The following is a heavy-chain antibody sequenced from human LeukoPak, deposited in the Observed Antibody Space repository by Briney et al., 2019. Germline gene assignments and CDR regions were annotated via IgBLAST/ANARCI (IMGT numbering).Heavy chain of an antibody. V-gene: IGHV3-33*01. J-gene: IGHJ4*02. D-gene: IGHD1-26*01. CDR1: GFTFRNYG. CDR2: IWDDESNT. CDR3: ARSPQWELRQPYGPYHFDH. Sequence: GRSLRLSCAASGFTFRNYGVHWVRQAPGKGLEWVAVIWDDESNTYYADSVKGRFTISRDNPKNTLYLQMNSLRAEDTAVYHFARSPQWELRQPYGPYHFDHWGLGTLVTVSS.